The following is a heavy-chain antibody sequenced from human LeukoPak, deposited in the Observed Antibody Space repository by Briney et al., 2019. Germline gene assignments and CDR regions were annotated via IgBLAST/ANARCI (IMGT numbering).Heavy chain of an antibody. Sequence: SETLSLTCTVSGGSISSSSYYWGWIRQPPGKGLEWIGSIYYSGSTYYNPSRKSRVTISVDTSKNQFSLKLSSVTAADTAVYYCARLTYYYGSGSYAPPYYYYYMDVWGKGTTVTISS. D-gene: IGHD3-10*01. J-gene: IGHJ6*03. CDR3: ARLTYYYGSGSYAPPYYYYYMDV. CDR1: GGSISSSSYY. V-gene: IGHV4-39*01. CDR2: IYYSGST.